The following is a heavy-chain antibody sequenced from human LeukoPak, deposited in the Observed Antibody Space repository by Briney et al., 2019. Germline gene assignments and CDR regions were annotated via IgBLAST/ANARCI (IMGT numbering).Heavy chain of an antibody. Sequence: GGSLRLSCAASGFTISSYWMTWVRQAPGKGLEWVANIKQDGSEKYYVDSVKGRFTISRDNAKNSLYLQMSSLRAEDTAVYYCARDWVRSSCTDWGQGTLVTVSS. D-gene: IGHD6-13*01. CDR1: GFTISSYW. J-gene: IGHJ4*02. V-gene: IGHV3-7*01. CDR3: ARDWVRSSCTD. CDR2: IKQDGSEK.